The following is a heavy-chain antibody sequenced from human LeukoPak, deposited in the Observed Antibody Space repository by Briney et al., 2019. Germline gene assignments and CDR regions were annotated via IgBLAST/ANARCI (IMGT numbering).Heavy chain of an antibody. CDR1: GGSFSGYY. V-gene: IGHV4-34*01. CDR2: INHSGST. Sequence: KTSETLSHTCAVYGGSFSGYYWSWMRQPPGEGLEWSGEINHSGSTNYNPSLKSRVTISVDTSKNQFSLKLSSVTAADTAVYYRGRVIRGRWAYDYVWGRYLWFDPWGQGTLVTVSS. D-gene: IGHD3-16*02. J-gene: IGHJ5*02. CDR3: GRVIRGRWAYDYVWGRYLWFDP.